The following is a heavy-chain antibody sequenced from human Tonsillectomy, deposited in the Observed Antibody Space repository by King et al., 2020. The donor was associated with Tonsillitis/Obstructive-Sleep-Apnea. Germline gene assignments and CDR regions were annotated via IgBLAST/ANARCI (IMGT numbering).Heavy chain of an antibody. D-gene: IGHD3-16*01. J-gene: IGHJ6*03. CDR1: GFTFSSYW. CDR3: AREKEGDYYYYYYMDV. CDR2: INSDGSST. Sequence: VQLVESGGGLVQPGGSLRLSCAASGFTFSSYWMHWVRQAPGKGLVWVSRINSDGSSTNYVDSVKGRFTISRDNAKNTLYLQMNSLRAEDTAVYYCAREKEGDYYYYYYMDVWGKGTTVTVSS. V-gene: IGHV3-74*01.